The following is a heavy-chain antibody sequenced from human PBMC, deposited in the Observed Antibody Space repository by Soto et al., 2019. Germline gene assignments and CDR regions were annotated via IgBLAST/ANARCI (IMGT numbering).Heavy chain of an antibody. D-gene: IGHD1-7*01. Sequence: QVQLQEAGPGLVKPSPTLSLTCAISGASVSSNSAAWHWIRLSPSRGLEWLARTYYRSGWYNDYAVSVRSRITVNQDTSKTQFSLQLTSVTPEDSAVYYCAGTTSHQWYYMDVWGKGATGTVSS. J-gene: IGHJ6*03. V-gene: IGHV6-1*01. CDR2: TYYRSGWYN. CDR1: GASVSSNSAA. CDR3: AGTTSHQWYYMDV.